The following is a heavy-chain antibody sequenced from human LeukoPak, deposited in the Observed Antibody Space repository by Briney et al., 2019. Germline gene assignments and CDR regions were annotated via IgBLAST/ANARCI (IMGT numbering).Heavy chain of an antibody. V-gene: IGHV4-59*01. CDR3: ARTLGRKSQNLYYYYGMDV. D-gene: IGHD2/OR15-2a*01. J-gene: IGHJ6*02. Sequence: SETLSLTCTVSGGSISSYYWSWIRQPPGKGLEWIGYIYYSGSTNYNPSLKSRVTISVDTSKNQFSLKLSSMTAADTAVYYCARTLGRKSQNLYYYYGMDVWGQGTTVTVSS. CDR2: IYYSGST. CDR1: GGSISSYY.